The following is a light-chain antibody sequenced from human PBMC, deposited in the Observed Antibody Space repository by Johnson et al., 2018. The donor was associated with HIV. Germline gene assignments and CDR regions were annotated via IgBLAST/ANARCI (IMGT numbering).Light chain of an antibody. J-gene: IGLJ1*01. CDR2: KND. V-gene: IGLV1-51*02. CDR1: SSNIGNNY. CDR3: GTWDSSLYAYV. Sequence: QSVLTQPPSVSAAPGQKVTISCSGSSSNIGNNYVSWYQQLPGTAPKLLIYKNDKRPSGIPDRFSGSKSGTSATLGITGLQTGDEADYYCGTWDSSLYAYVFGTGTKVTAL.